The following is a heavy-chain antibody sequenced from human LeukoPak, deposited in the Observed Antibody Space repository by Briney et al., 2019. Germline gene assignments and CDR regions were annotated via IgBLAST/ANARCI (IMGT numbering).Heavy chain of an antibody. CDR3: ARGPYYYDSSGYYPIDY. CDR1: GGSFSGYY. V-gene: IGHV4-34*01. CDR2: INHSGST. J-gene: IGHJ4*02. Sequence: MTSETLSLTCAVYGGSFSGYYWSWIRQPPGKGLEWIGEINHSGSTNYNPSLKSRVTISVDTSKNQFSLKLSSVTAADTAVYYCARGPYYYDSSGYYPIDYWGQGTLVTVSS. D-gene: IGHD3-22*01.